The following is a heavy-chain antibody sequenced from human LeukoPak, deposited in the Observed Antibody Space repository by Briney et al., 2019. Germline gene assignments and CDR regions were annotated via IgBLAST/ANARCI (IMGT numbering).Heavy chain of an antibody. CDR1: GGTFSSYA. CDR3: AGRGSYSIDD. V-gene: IGHV1-69*04. CDR2: IIPILGIA. Sequence: GASVKVSCKASGGTFSSYAISWVRQAPGQGLEWMGRIIPILGIANYAQKFQGRVTITADKSTSTAYMELSSLRSDDTAVYYCAGRGSYSIDDWGQGTLVTVSS. D-gene: IGHD3-16*01. J-gene: IGHJ4*02.